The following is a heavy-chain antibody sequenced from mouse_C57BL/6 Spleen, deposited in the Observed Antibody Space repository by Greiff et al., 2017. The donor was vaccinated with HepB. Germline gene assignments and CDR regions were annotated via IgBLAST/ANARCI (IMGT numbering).Heavy chain of an antibody. CDR2: INPNNGGT. CDR3: ARSPGSSYSYYFDY. V-gene: IGHV1-18*01. CDR1: GYTFTDYN. Sequence: EVQLQQSGPELVKPGASVKIPCKASGYTFTDYNMDWVKQSHGKSLEWIGDINPNNGGTSYNQKFKGKATLTVDKSSSTAYMELRSLTSEDTAVYYCARSPGSSYSYYFDYWGQGTTLTVSS. D-gene: IGHD1-1*01. J-gene: IGHJ2*01.